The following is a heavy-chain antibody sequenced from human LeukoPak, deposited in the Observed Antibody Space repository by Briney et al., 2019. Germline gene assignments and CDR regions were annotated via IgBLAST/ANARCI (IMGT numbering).Heavy chain of an antibody. CDR2: IRSKANSYAT. J-gene: IGHJ4*02. CDR1: GFTFSSYS. CDR3: TSLITMVRGVIGLLNVN. Sequence: GGSLRLSCAASGFTFSSYSMNWVRQASGKGLEWVGRIRSKANSYATAYAASVKGRFTISRDDSKNTAYLQMNSLKTEDTAVYYCTSLITMVRGVIGLLNVNWGQGTLVTVSS. V-gene: IGHV3-73*01. D-gene: IGHD3-10*01.